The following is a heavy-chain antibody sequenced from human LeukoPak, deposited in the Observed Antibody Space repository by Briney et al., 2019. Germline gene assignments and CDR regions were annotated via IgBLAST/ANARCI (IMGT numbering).Heavy chain of an antibody. Sequence: GGSLRLSCAASGFTFSSYAMSWVRQAPGKGLEWVSAIGGSGVSTYYADSVKGRFTISRDNSKNTLYLQMNSLRAEDTAVYYCTKGVEGYCSGGSCYPFDYWGQGTLVTVSS. J-gene: IGHJ4*02. CDR3: TKGVEGYCSGGSCYPFDY. CDR2: IGGSGVST. D-gene: IGHD2-15*01. V-gene: IGHV3-23*01. CDR1: GFTFSSYA.